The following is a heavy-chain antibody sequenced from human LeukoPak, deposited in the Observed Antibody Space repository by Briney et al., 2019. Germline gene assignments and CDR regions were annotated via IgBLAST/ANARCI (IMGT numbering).Heavy chain of an antibody. CDR3: ASTMVRGVIINHLGYFQH. Sequence: SETLSLTCTVSGGTISSYYWSWLRQPPGKGLEWIGYIYYSGSTNYNPSLKSRVTVSVDTSKNQFSLKLSSVTAADTAVYYCASTMVRGVIINHLGYFQHWGQGTLVTVSS. CDR2: IYYSGST. D-gene: IGHD3-10*01. J-gene: IGHJ1*01. CDR1: GGTISSYY. V-gene: IGHV4-59*01.